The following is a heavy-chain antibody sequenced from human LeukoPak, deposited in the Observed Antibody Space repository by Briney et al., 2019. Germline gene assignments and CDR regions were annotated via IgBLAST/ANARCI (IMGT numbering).Heavy chain of an antibody. CDR2: IDHRGDT. D-gene: IGHD2-15*01. CDR3: ARGPAISEAGYFDF. Sequence: SETLSLTCAVYGGSFSRYYWSWIRQSPGKGLEWIAEIDHRGDTNYNPSVKSRVTISVDTSKNQFSLKVRSLSAADTAVYYCARGPAISEAGYFDFWGQGTLVTVSS. CDR1: GGSFSRYY. V-gene: IGHV4-34*01. J-gene: IGHJ4*03.